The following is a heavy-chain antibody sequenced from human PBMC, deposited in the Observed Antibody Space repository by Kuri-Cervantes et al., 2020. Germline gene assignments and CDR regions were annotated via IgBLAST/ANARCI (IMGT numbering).Heavy chain of an antibody. J-gene: IGHJ4*02. CDR2: IFHTGST. CDR1: GVSISSIDW. V-gene: IGHV4-4*02. D-gene: IGHD6-19*01. Sequence: SETLSLTCAVSGVSISSIDWWTWVRQPPGKGLEWIGEIFHTGSTNYNPSLKSPVTISLDKSKNQFSLKLNSVAAADTAVYYCASDGQGWYFDYWGQGTLVTVSS. CDR3: ASDGQGWYFDY.